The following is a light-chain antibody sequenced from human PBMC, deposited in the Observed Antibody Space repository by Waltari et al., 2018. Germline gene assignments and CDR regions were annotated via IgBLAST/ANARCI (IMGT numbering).Light chain of an antibody. Sequence: QSALTQPASVSGSPGQSITISCTGTSSDVGGYNHVPWYQQQPGKAPKLLLLEVTNRPSGISNRFSGSKSGNTASLTISGLQAEDEGEYYCSSFTTIGTLVVFGGGTKVTVL. V-gene: IGLV2-14*01. J-gene: IGLJ2*01. CDR1: SSDVGGYNH. CDR3: SSFTTIGTLVV. CDR2: EVT.